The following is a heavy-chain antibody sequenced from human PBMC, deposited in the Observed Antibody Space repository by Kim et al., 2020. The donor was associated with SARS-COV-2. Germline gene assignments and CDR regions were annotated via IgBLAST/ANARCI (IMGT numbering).Heavy chain of an antibody. D-gene: IGHD3-10*01. CDR1: GGSISSYY. CDR3: ARDYYGSGPYYFDY. Sequence: SETLSLTCTVSGGSISSYYWSWIRQPAGKGLEWIGRIYTSGSTNYNPSLKSRVTMSVDTSKNQFSLKLSSVTAADTAVYYCARDYYGSGPYYFDYWGQGTLVTVSS. J-gene: IGHJ4*02. CDR2: IYTSGST. V-gene: IGHV4-4*07.